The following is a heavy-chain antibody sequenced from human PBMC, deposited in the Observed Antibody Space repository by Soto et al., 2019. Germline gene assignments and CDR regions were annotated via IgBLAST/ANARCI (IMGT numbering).Heavy chain of an antibody. CDR3: ARYSGNYQDAFDI. D-gene: IGHD1-26*01. Sequence: QVQLVQSGAEVKKPGASVKVSCRASGFTFTLYSMHWVRQAPGQRLGWMGWINGGSGKTKYSQKFQGRVTIARDTSASTAYMEVSSLRSEDTAVYYCARYSGNYQDAFDIWGQGTMVTVPS. CDR1: GFTFTLYS. J-gene: IGHJ3*02. CDR2: INGGSGKT. V-gene: IGHV1-3*01.